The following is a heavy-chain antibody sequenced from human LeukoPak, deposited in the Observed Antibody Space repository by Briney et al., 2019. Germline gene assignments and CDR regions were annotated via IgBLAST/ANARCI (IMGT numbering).Heavy chain of an antibody. D-gene: IGHD3-9*01. CDR1: GGTFSSYA. J-gene: IGHJ4*02. CDR2: IIPIFGTA. V-gene: IGHV1-69*13. Sequence: SVKVSCKASGGTFSSYAISWVRQALRQGLEWMGGIIPIFGTANYAQKFQGRVTITADESTSTAYMELSGLRSEDTAVYYCARGWSGDDILYYFDYWGQGTLVTVSS. CDR3: ARGWSGDDILYYFDY.